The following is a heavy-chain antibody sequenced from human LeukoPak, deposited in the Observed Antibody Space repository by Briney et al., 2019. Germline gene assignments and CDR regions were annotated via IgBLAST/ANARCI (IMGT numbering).Heavy chain of an antibody. CDR1: ELNVSNNY. V-gene: IGHV3-53*01. Sequence: GGSLRLSCAASELNVSNNYMNWVRQAPGKGLEWVSVIYSGGTTNYADSVQGRFTISRDSSKNTVYLQMNRLRADDTAVYYCAREHYDYFWGTYRSYALDIWGQGTVVTVSS. CDR2: IYSGGTT. D-gene: IGHD3-16*02. J-gene: IGHJ3*02. CDR3: AREHYDYFWGTYRSYALDI.